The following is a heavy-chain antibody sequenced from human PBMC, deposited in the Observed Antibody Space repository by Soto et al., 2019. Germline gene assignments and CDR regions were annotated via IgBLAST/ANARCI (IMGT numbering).Heavy chain of an antibody. CDR1: GFTFRNFW. CDR2: IKPDGSEK. V-gene: IGHV3-7*04. Sequence: EVQLVESGGGLVQPGGSLRLSCVASGFTFRNFWMGWLRQTPEKGLEWVANIKPDGSEKYYVDSVKGRFTISRDNAKNSLSLQMNSLRAEDTAVYYCARENYFDYWGKGTLVTVSS. J-gene: IGHJ4*02. CDR3: ARENYFDY.